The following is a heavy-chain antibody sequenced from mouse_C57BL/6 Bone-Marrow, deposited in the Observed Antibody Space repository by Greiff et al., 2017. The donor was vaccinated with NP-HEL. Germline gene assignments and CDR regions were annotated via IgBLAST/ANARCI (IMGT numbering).Heavy chain of an antibody. CDR2: IHPNSGST. CDR1: GYTFTSYW. V-gene: IGHV1-64*01. J-gene: IGHJ1*03. CDR3: ARKGGYGSSYWYFDV. Sequence: QVQLQQPGAELVKPGASVKLSCKASGYTFTSYWMHWVKQRPGQGLEWIGMIHPNSGSTNYNEKFKSKATLTVDKSSSTAYMQLSSLTSEDSAVYYGARKGGYGSSYWYFDVWGTGTTVTVSS. D-gene: IGHD1-1*01.